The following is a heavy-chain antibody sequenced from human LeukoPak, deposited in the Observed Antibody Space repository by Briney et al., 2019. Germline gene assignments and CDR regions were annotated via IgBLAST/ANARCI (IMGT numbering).Heavy chain of an antibody. CDR2: INWNGGST. D-gene: IGHD3-10*01. CDR3: ARDWPDYYGSGSTVDY. J-gene: IGHJ4*02. CDR1: GFTFDDYG. Sequence: RPGGSLRLSCAASGFTFDDYGMSWVRQAPGKGLEWVSGINWNGGSTGYADSVKGRFTISRDNAKNSLYLQVNSLRAEDTALYYCARDWPDYYGSGSTVDYWGQGTLVTVSS. V-gene: IGHV3-20*04.